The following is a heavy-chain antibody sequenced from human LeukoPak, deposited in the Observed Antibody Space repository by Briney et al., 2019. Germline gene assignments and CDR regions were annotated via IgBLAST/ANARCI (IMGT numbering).Heavy chain of an antibody. V-gene: IGHV3-49*03. Sequence: GRSLRLSCTGSGFTFGDYAVTWFRQAPGKGLEWVGFIRSKGYGGTTEYAASVKGRFTISRDDSKSIAYLQMNSLKTEDTAVYYCTKSRYYDYVWGGYWGRGTLVTASS. D-gene: IGHD3-16*01. J-gene: IGHJ4*02. CDR1: GFTFGDYA. CDR3: TKSRYYDYVWGGY. CDR2: IRSKGYGGTT.